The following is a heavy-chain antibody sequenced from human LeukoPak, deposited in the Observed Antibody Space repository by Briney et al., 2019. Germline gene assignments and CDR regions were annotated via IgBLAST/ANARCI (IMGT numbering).Heavy chain of an antibody. CDR3: ARGAGWYQF. Sequence: SETLSLTCTVSGGSISSYYWSWIRQPPGKGLEWIGYIYYTGSTNYDPSLKNRVTISVDTPRNQFSLKMSSVTAADTAVYYCARGAGWYQFWGQGTLVTVSS. D-gene: IGHD6-19*01. CDR2: IYYTGST. V-gene: IGHV4-59*01. J-gene: IGHJ4*02. CDR1: GGSISSYY.